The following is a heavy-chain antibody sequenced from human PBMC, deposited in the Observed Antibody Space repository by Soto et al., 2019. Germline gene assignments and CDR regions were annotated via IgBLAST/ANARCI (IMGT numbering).Heavy chain of an antibody. CDR1: GCTSRNYE. J-gene: IGHJ4*02. CDR2: TPYDGNNE. V-gene: IGHV3-30*03. CDR3: DRDTHPALDY. Sequence: PGGPRILSGAACGCTSRNYEIPRVRQAPCKGLEWVALTPYDGNNEYYTDSEKGRFTMSRDDAENSLHLQMNSLKTEDTAVYYCDRDTHPALDYWGKGILVTVS.